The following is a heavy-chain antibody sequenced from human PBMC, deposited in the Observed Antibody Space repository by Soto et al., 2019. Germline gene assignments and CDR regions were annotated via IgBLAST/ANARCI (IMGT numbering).Heavy chain of an antibody. CDR2: IYYSGST. V-gene: IGHV4-59*01. CDR1: GGSISSYY. J-gene: IGHJ5*02. D-gene: IGHD3-10*01. CDR3: ARGGPIWFGEINWFDP. Sequence: SETLSLTCTVSGGSISSYYWSWIRQPPGKGLEWIGYIYYSGSTNYNPSLKSRVTISVDTSKNQFSLKLSSVTAADTAVYYCARGGPIWFGEINWFDPWGQGTLVTVSS.